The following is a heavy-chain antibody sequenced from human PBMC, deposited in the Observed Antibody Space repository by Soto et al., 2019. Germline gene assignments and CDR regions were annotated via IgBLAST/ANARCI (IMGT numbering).Heavy chain of an antibody. J-gene: IGHJ4*02. CDR2: ISGDGGST. D-gene: IGHD1-26*01. Sequence: GGSLRLSCAASGFTFDDYAMHWVRQAPGKGLEWVSLISGDGGSTYYADSVKGRLTISRDNSKNSLYLQMNSLRTEDTALYYCAKEPDSGSYGYYFDYWGQGTLVTVSS. V-gene: IGHV3-43*02. CDR1: GFTFDDYA. CDR3: AKEPDSGSYGYYFDY.